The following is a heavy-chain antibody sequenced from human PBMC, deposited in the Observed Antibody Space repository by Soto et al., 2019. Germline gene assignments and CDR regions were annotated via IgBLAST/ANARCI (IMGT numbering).Heavy chain of an antibody. J-gene: IGHJ4*02. Sequence: PSDTLYLTCSVSGGSITTYYCSWMRQPAGKGLEWIGRIYSGGSTNYNPSLRSRVTVSVDMSKNQFSLKLSSVTAADTAVYYCARGPGGFGESSLDYWGQGTLVSVSS. CDR1: GGSITTYY. CDR2: IYSGGST. V-gene: IGHV4-4*07. CDR3: ARGPGGFGESSLDY. D-gene: IGHD3-10*01.